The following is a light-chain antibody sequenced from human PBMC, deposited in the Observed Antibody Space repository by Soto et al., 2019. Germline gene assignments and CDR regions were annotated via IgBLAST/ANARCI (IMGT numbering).Light chain of an antibody. CDR1: SSDVGGYNY. J-gene: IGLJ2*01. Sequence: QSALTQPASVSGSPGQSITISCTGTSSDVGGYNYVSWYQQHPGKVPKLMIYDVSNRPSGVSNRFSGSKSGNTASLTISGLQAEEEADYYCSSYTSSSTVVFGGGTKLTVL. CDR3: SSYTSSSTVV. V-gene: IGLV2-14*03. CDR2: DVS.